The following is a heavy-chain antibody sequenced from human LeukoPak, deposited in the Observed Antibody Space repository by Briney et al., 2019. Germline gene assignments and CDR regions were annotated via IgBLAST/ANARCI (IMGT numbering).Heavy chain of an antibody. CDR2: IKQDGSEK. CDR1: GFTFSSYW. J-gene: IGHJ4*02. Sequence: GGSLRLSCAASGFTFSSYWMSWVRQAPGKGLEWVVNIKQDGSEKYYVDSVKGRFTISRDNAKNSLFLQMNSLRVDDTAVYYCAAGGGLTWFGGGSEFDYWGQGTLVTVSS. CDR3: AAGGGLTWFGGGSEFDY. D-gene: IGHD3-10*01. V-gene: IGHV3-7*01.